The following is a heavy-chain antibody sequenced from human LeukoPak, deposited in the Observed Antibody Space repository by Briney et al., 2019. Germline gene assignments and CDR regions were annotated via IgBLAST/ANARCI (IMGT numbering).Heavy chain of an antibody. J-gene: IGHJ6*02. D-gene: IGHD5-12*01. Sequence: ASVKVSCKASGYTFTNYGLFWVRQGPGQGLEWMGWISANTGNTKFPQNFKGRVTMTTDTATSTAYMELRNLSSVDTAVYYCARSSSGYNYRYNYGMDVWGQGTTVIVSS. V-gene: IGHV1-18*01. CDR2: ISANTGNT. CDR1: GYTFTNYG. CDR3: ARSSSGYNYRYNYGMDV.